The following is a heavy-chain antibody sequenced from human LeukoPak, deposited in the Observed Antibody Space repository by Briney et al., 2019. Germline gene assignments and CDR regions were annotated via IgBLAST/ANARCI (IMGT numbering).Heavy chain of an antibody. V-gene: IGHV3-21*01. CDR2: ISSSSSYI. J-gene: IGHJ1*01. CDR1: GGSFRGYY. CDR3: ARDWPTIAAAGTIPEYFQH. Sequence: ETLSLTCAVYGGSFRGYYWSWIRQPPGKGLEWVSSISSSSSYIYYADSVKGRFTISRDNAKNSLYLQMNSLRAEDTAVYYCARDWPTIAAAGTIPEYFQHWGQGTLVTVSS. D-gene: IGHD6-13*01.